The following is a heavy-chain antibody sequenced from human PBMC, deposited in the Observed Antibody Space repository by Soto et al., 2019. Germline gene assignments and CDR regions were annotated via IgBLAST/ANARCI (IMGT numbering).Heavy chain of an antibody. CDR2: IYYSGST. D-gene: IGHD3-22*01. J-gene: IGHJ4*02. CDR3: ARDYYDSGGRPTIDY. CDR1: GGSISSGGYY. Sequence: SETLSLTCTVSGGSISSGGYYWNWIRQHPGKGLEWIGYIYYSGSTYYNPSLKSRVTISVDTSKNQFSLKLSSVTAADTAVYYCARDYYDSGGRPTIDYWGQGTLVTVSS. V-gene: IGHV4-31*03.